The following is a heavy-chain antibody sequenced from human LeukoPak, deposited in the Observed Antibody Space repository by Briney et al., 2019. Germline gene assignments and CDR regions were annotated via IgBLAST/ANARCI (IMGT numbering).Heavy chain of an antibody. D-gene: IGHD3-22*01. V-gene: IGHV3-74*01. CDR1: GFTLRRYW. Sequence: GGSLRLSCAASGFTLRRYWVHWVRQAPGKGLVWVSCINSDGSRTVYADSVKGGFTISRDNAKNTLYLQMNRLRDEDTAVYYCARDYASSGLAYWGQGTLVTVSS. CDR3: ARDYASSGLAY. J-gene: IGHJ4*02. CDR2: INSDGSRT.